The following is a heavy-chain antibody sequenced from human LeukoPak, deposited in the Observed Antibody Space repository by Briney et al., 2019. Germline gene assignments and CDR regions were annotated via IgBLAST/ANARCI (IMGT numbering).Heavy chain of an antibody. V-gene: IGHV3-23*01. Sequence: GGSLRLSCAASGFTFSSYAMSWVRQAPGKGLEWVSAISGSGGSTYYADSVKGRFTISRDNSKNTLYLQMNSLRAEDTAVYYCAFYDILTGYPPNWGQGTLVTVSS. D-gene: IGHD3-9*01. CDR3: AFYDILTGYPPN. J-gene: IGHJ4*02. CDR2: ISGSGGST. CDR1: GFTFSSYA.